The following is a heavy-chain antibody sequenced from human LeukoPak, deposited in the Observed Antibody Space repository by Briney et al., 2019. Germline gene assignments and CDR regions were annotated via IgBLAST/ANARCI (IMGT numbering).Heavy chain of an antibody. CDR1: GFTFSSYG. CDR2: IWYDGSNK. V-gene: IGHV3-33*06. D-gene: IGHD6-19*01. Sequence: GRSLRLSCAASGFTFSSYGMHWVRQAPGKGLEWVAVIWYDGSNKYYADSVKGRFTISRDNSKNTLYLQMNSLRAEGTAVYYCAKAGIAVAGNSGWFDPWGQGTLVTVSS. J-gene: IGHJ5*02. CDR3: AKAGIAVAGNSGWFDP.